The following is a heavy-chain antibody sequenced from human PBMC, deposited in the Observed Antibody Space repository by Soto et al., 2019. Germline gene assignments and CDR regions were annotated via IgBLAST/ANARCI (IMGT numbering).Heavy chain of an antibody. CDR1: GYTFTSYG. J-gene: IGHJ3*02. CDR3: AREMGPDFWSGYYALGAFDI. Sequence: ASVKVSCKASGYTFTSYGISWVRQAPGQGLEWMGWISAYNGNTNYAQKLQGRVTMTTDTSTSTAYMELRSLRPDDTAVYYCAREMGPDFWSGYYALGAFDIWGQGTMVTVSS. V-gene: IGHV1-18*01. CDR2: ISAYNGNT. D-gene: IGHD3-3*01.